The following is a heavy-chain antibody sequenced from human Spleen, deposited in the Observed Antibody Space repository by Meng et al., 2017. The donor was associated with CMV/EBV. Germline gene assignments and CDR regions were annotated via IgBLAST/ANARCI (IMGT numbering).Heavy chain of an antibody. V-gene: IGHV3-48*04. CDR3: ARASVAAAGFRDYYGMDV. Sequence: GESLKISCSTSGFLFSSHSMNWVRQAPGKGLEWVSYISSSGSTIYYADSVKGRFTISRDNAKNSLYLQMNSLRAEDTAVYYCARASVAAAGFRDYYGMDVWGQGTTVTVSS. CDR1: GFLFSSHS. D-gene: IGHD6-13*01. CDR2: ISSSGSTI. J-gene: IGHJ6*02.